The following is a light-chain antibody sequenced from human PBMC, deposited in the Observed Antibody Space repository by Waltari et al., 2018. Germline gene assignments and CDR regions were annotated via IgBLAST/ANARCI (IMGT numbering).Light chain of an antibody. CDR3: SSYTRHETGI. Sequence: QSALTQPASVSGSPGQSITISCTGTSSDVGGYNFVSWYQQHPGKVPKLIIYEVNNRPSGVSNRFSGSKSGNTASLTLSGLQAEDEADYYCSSYTRHETGIFGGGTKLTVL. CDR2: EVN. V-gene: IGLV2-14*01. CDR1: SSDVGGYNF. J-gene: IGLJ2*01.